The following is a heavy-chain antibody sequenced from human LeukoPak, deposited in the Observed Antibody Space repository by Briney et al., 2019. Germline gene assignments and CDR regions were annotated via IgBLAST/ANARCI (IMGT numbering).Heavy chain of an antibody. CDR2: MNPNSGNT. V-gene: IGHV1-8*01. D-gene: IGHD5-24*01. CDR3: AKGRRGGWLQLYYFDY. Sequence: ASVKVSCKASGYTFTSYDINWVRQATGQGLEWMGWMNPNSGNTGYAQKFQGRVTMTSNTSISTAYMELSSLRSEDTAVYYCAKGRRGGWLQLYYFDYWGQGTLVTVSS. J-gene: IGHJ4*02. CDR1: GYTFTSYD.